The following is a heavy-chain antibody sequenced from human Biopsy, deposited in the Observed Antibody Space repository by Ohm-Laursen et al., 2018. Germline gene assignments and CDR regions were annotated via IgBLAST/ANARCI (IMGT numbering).Heavy chain of an antibody. CDR2: IYYSGST. D-gene: IGHD1-26*01. J-gene: IGHJ4*02. CDR3: ARVGVGAPSIDYFDS. Sequence: SETLSLTCPVSDGSINSYYWNWIRQPPGKRLEWIGNIYYSGSTNFNPSLKSRVTISVDRSKNHFSLELSSVTAADTAVYYCARVGVGAPSIDYFDSWGQGALVTVSS. CDR1: DGSINSYY. V-gene: IGHV4-59*01.